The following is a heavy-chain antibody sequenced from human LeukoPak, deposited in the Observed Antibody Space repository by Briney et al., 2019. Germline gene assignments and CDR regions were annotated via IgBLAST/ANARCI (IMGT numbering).Heavy chain of an antibody. V-gene: IGHV4-59*01. CDR3: ARDRHYYDSSGYYAGFDY. Sequence: PSETLSLTCTVSGGSISSYYWSWIRQPPGKGLEWIGYIYYSGSTNYNPSLKSRVTISVDTSKNQFSLKLSSVTAADTAVYYCARDRHYYDSSGYYAGFDYWGQGTLVTVSS. D-gene: IGHD3-22*01. J-gene: IGHJ4*02. CDR2: IYYSGST. CDR1: GGSISSYY.